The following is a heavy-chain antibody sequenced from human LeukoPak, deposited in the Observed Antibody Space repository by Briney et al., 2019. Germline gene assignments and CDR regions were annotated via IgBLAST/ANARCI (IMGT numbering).Heavy chain of an antibody. J-gene: IGHJ3*02. CDR3: AKSTGGPYSSGGHFFAFDI. Sequence: PSETLSLTCNVSGGSISSYYWSWIRQPPGKGLEWIGYIYYSGSTNYNPSLKSRVTISVDTSKNQFSLKLSSVTAADTAVYYCAKSTGGPYSSGGHFFAFDIWGQGTMGTVSS. CDR1: GGSISSYY. V-gene: IGHV4-59*08. CDR2: IYYSGST. D-gene: IGHD2-15*01.